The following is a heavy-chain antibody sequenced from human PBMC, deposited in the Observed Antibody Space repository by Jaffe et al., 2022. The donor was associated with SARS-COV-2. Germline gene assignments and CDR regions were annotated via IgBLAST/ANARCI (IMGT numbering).Heavy chain of an antibody. CDR1: GFTFSDDY. Sequence: QVQLVESGGALVKPGGSLRLSCAASGFTFSDDYMSWIRQAPGKGLEWVSYISSTGSTIYYADSVKGRFTISRDNAKNSLYLQVTSLRAEDTAVYYCASQYRGSGSRWSPFDYWGQGTLVTVSS. V-gene: IGHV3-11*01. CDR2: ISSTGSTI. CDR3: ASQYRGSGSRWSPFDY. J-gene: IGHJ4*02. D-gene: IGHD3-10*01.